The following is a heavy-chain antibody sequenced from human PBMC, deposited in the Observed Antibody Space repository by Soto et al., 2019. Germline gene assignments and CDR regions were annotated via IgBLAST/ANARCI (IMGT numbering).Heavy chain of an antibody. Sequence: SETLSLTCAVSGYYISSGWYWGWIRQPPGKGLEWIGNIHHSGTTYYNPSLQSRVTISIDTSKNLFSLKLNSVTTADTAVYYCARDGDTMVRGVIIMDYYGRDVWGKGTTVTVS. V-gene: IGHV4-38-2*02. D-gene: IGHD3-10*01. J-gene: IGHJ6*04. CDR2: IHHSGTT. CDR1: GYYISSGWY. CDR3: ARDGDTMVRGVIIMDYYGRDV.